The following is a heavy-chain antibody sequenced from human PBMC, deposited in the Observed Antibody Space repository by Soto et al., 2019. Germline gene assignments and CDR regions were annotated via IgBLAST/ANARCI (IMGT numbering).Heavy chain of an antibody. J-gene: IGHJ5*02. D-gene: IGHD2-2*01. Sequence: SETLSLTCTVSGGSISSGGYYWSWIRQHPGKGLEWIGYIYYSGSTYYNPSLKSRVTISVDTSKNQFSLKLSSVTAADTAVYYCARERTEGCSSTSCRASYNWFDPWGQGTLVTVSS. CDR2: IYYSGST. CDR3: ARERTEGCSSTSCRASYNWFDP. CDR1: GGSISSGGYY. V-gene: IGHV4-31*03.